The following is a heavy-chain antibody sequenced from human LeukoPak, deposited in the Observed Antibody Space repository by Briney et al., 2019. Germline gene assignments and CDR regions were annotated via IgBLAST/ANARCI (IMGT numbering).Heavy chain of an antibody. Sequence: GASVKVSCKASGYTFTSYDINWVRQATGQGLEWMGWMNPNSGNTGYAQKFQGRVTMTRNTSISTAYMELSSLRSEDTAVYYCARYENYDFWSGYQPDDAFDIWGQGTMVTVSS. CDR2: MNPNSGNT. V-gene: IGHV1-8*01. D-gene: IGHD3-3*01. CDR1: GYTFTSYD. J-gene: IGHJ3*02. CDR3: ARYENYDFWSGYQPDDAFDI.